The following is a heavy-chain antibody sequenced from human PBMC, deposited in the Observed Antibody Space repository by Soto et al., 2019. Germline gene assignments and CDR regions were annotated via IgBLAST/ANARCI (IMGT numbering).Heavy chain of an antibody. CDR1: GFTFRTYT. CDR3: ARDRGYDAHDYYYNAMDV. D-gene: IGHD3-10*01. Sequence: NPGGSLRLSCISSGFTFRTYTMNWVRQAPGKGLEWVSGIRGFSPYTFYAESVEGRFTISRDNAKNSLDLQMDSLRAEDTAVYYCARDRGYDAHDYYYNAMDVWGQGTTVTVSS. V-gene: IGHV3-21*01. CDR2: IRGFSPYT. J-gene: IGHJ6*02.